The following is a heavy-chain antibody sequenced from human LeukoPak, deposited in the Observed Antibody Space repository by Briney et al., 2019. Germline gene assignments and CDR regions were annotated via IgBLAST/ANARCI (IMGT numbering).Heavy chain of an antibody. V-gene: IGHV3-30-3*01. D-gene: IGHD3-10*01. CDR2: ISYDGSNK. CDR1: GFTFSSYA. J-gene: IGHJ4*02. Sequence: GGSLRLSCAASGFTFSSYAMHWVRQAPGKGLEWVAVISYDGSNKYYADSVKGRFTISRDNSKNTLYLQMNSLRAEDTAVYYCARFTFGELYFDYWGQGPLVTVSP. CDR3: ARFTFGELYFDY.